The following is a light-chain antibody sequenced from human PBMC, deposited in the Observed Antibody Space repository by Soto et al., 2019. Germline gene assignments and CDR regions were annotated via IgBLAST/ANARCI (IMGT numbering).Light chain of an antibody. Sequence: AIRMTQSPSSLSASTGDRVAITCRVSQGISSYFAWYQQKPGKDPKLLIYAASTLQSGVPSRFSGSGYGTYFTLTSSCLQSEDFATYYCQQYYSYPLTFGGGTTVEIK. J-gene: IGKJ4*01. V-gene: IGKV1-8*01. CDR1: QGISSY. CDR2: AAS. CDR3: QQYYSYPLT.